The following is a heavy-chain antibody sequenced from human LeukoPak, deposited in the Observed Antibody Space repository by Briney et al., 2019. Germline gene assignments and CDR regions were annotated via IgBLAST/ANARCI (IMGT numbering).Heavy chain of an antibody. CDR2: INPNSGGT. CDR1: GYTFTSYY. V-gene: IGHV1-2*02. D-gene: IGHD3-10*01. Sequence: GASVKVSCKASGYTFTSYYMHWVRQAPGQGLEWMGWINPNSGGTNYAQKFQGRVTMTRDTSISTAYMELSRLRSDDTAVYYCARDTLWFGELYNWFDPWGQGTLVTVSS. CDR3: ARDTLWFGELYNWFDP. J-gene: IGHJ5*02.